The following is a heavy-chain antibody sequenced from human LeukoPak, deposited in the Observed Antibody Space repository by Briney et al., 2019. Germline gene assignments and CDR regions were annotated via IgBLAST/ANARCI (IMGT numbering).Heavy chain of an antibody. CDR2: IYSGGST. CDR3: ARGGRGYYDSSGYYYASEYFQH. CDR1: GFTVSSNY. D-gene: IGHD3-22*01. J-gene: IGHJ1*01. V-gene: IGHV3-53*05. Sequence: GGSLRLSCAASGFTVSSNYMSWVHQAAGKRLEWVSVIYSGGSTYYADSVKGRFTISRDNSKNTLYLQMNSLRAEDTAVYYCARGGRGYYDSSGYYYASEYFQHWGQGTLVTVSS.